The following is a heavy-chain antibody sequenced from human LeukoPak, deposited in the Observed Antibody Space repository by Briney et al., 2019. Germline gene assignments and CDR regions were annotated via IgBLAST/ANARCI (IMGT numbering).Heavy chain of an antibody. D-gene: IGHD6-13*01. CDR1: GYTFTSDD. J-gene: IGHJ4*02. CDR3: ARRGVGGVRIVAAGTLGY. CDR2: MNPNSGNT. Sequence: ASVKVSCKASGYTFTSDDINWVRQATGQGLEWMGWMNPNSGNTGYAQKFQGRVTMTRNTSISTAYMELSSLRSEDTAVYYCARRGVGGVRIVAAGTLGYWGQGTLVTVSS. V-gene: IGHV1-8*01.